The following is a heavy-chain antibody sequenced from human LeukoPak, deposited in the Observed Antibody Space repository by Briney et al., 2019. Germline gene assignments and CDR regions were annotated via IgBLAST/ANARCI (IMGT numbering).Heavy chain of an antibody. CDR3: ARGGSDTAMAHDY. V-gene: IGHV3-74*01. CDR2: INRGGSRT. Sequence: PGGSLRLSCAASGFNFNYYSMIWVRQAPGKGLMWVSRINRGGSRTDYADSVKGRFTISRDDAKNTLYLQLNSLRAEDTAVYFCARGGSDTAMAHDYWGQGTLVTVSS. D-gene: IGHD5-18*01. J-gene: IGHJ4*02. CDR1: GFNFNYYS.